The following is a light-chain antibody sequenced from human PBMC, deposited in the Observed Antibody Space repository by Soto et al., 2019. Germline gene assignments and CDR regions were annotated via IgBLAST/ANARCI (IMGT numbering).Light chain of an antibody. CDR1: QSVSRY. J-gene: IGKJ4*01. V-gene: IGKV3-11*01. Sequence: EIGLTQSPATLSLSPGDRATLSCRSSQSVSRYLAWYQQKPGQAPRLLIHDTSTMATGVTDTFSGSGSGTEFTLTISSLEPEDSAMYYCQQRFSWPPTFGGGTHVEIK. CDR2: DTS. CDR3: QQRFSWPPT.